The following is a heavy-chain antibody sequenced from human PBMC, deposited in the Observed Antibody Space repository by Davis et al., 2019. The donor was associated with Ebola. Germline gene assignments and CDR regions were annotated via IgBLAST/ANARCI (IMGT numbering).Heavy chain of an antibody. J-gene: IGHJ6*02. CDR1: GGSFSGYY. Sequence: MPGGSLRLSCAVYGGSFSGYYWSWIRQPPGKGLEWIGEINHSGSTNYNPSLKSRVTISVDTSKNQFSLKLSSVTAADTAVYYCARGGGLIRELYGMDVWGQGTTVTVSS. CDR3: ARGGGLIRELYGMDV. V-gene: IGHV4-34*01. D-gene: IGHD1-7*01. CDR2: INHSGST.